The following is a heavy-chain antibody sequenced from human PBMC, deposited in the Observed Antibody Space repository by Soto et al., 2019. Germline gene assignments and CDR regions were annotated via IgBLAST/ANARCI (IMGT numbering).Heavy chain of an antibody. V-gene: IGHV1-69*08. D-gene: IGHD2-2*01. CDR3: AREGGYCSSTSCRFDYGMDV. J-gene: IGHJ6*02. CDR2: IIPILGIA. Sequence: QVQLVQSGAEVKKPGSSVKVSCKASGGTFSSYTISWVRQAPGQGLEWMGRIIPILGIANHAQKFQGRVTITADKSTSTAYMELSSLRSEDTAVYYCAREGGYCSSTSCRFDYGMDVWGQGTTVTVSS. CDR1: GGTFSSYT.